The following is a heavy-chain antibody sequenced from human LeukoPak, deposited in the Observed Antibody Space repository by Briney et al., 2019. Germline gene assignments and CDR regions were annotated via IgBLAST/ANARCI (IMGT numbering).Heavy chain of an antibody. CDR2: IGSSGSTI. D-gene: IGHD3-3*01. Sequence: GGSLRLSCAASGFTFSDYYMSWIRQAPGKGLEWVSYIGSSGSTIYYADSVKGRFTISRDNAKNSLYLQMNSLRAEGTAVYYCARNGRYYDFWSGYYRDYYYMDVWGKGTTVTVSS. CDR3: ARNGRYYDFWSGYYRDYYYMDV. V-gene: IGHV3-11*04. J-gene: IGHJ6*03. CDR1: GFTFSDYY.